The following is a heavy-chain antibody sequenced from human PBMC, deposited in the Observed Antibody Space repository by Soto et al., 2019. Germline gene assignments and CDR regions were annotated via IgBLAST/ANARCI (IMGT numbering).Heavy chain of an antibody. D-gene: IGHD3-10*01. CDR3: ATEDYHRSGSYAWFDP. CDR1: GDTVSSNSAA. J-gene: IGHJ5*02. Sequence: SQTLSLTCAISGDTVSSNSAAWNWIRQSPSRGLEWLGRTYYRSKWYNDYAVSVKSRITINPDTSKNQFSLQLNSVTPEDTAVYYCATEDYHRSGSYAWFDPWGQGTLVTVSS. CDR2: TYYRSKWYN. V-gene: IGHV6-1*01.